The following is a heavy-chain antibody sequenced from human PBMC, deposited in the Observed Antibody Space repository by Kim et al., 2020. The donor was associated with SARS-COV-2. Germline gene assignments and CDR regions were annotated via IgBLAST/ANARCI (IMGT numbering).Heavy chain of an antibody. V-gene: IGHV3-33*01. D-gene: IGHD3-22*01. CDR2: IWYDGSNK. Sequence: GGSLRLSCAASGFTFSSYGMHWVRQAPGKGLEWVAVIWYDGSNKYYADSVKGRFTISRDNSKNTLYLQMNSLRAEDTAVYYCARSYYYARSGYLDWGQGTLVPLPS. J-gene: IGHJ4*02. CDR3: ARSYYYARSGYLD. CDR1: GFTFSSYG.